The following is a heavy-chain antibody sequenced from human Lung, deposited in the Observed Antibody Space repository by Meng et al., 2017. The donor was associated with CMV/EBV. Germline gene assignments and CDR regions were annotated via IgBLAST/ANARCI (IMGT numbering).Heavy chain of an antibody. Sequence: SCKVSGGIFSSYTIRWVRQAPGQGLEWMGMIIPILETTEYAQKFRGRVTITADKSTSTAYMELSSLRSGDTAVYYCAREGSEVAGDFWGQGTLVTVSS. CDR3: AREGSEVAGDF. CDR2: IIPILETT. CDR1: GGIFSSYT. J-gene: IGHJ4*02. D-gene: IGHD3-10*01. V-gene: IGHV1-69*08.